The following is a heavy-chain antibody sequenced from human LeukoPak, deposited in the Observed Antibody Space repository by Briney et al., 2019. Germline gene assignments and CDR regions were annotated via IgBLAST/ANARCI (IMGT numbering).Heavy chain of an antibody. D-gene: IGHD3-10*01. J-gene: IGHJ3*02. CDR2: IKPDGSEK. CDR3: AKDGVWFGEFHDAFDI. CDR1: GFTFSSYW. V-gene: IGHV3-7*01. Sequence: PGGSLRLSCAASGFTFSSYWMNWVRQAPGKGLEWVANIKPDGSEKYYVDSVKGRFTISRDNSKNTLYLQMNSLRAEDTAVYYCAKDGVWFGEFHDAFDIWGQGTMVTVSS.